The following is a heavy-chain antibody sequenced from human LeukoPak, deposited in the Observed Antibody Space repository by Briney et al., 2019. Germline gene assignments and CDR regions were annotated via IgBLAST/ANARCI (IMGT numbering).Heavy chain of an antibody. CDR1: GDSFSDYY. CDR3: ERIRKVVVSPPFYYYYIDV. J-gene: IGHJ6*03. V-gene: IGHV4-34*01. Sequence: SETLSLTCAVYGDSFSDYYWSWIRQPPGKGLEWIGEISHRGSTIYSPFLKSRVTISVEPSKKQFSLRLGSVTAAGPAMYYCERIRKVVVSPPFYYYYIDVSGKGTTVTVSS. D-gene: IGHD3-22*01. CDR2: ISHRGST.